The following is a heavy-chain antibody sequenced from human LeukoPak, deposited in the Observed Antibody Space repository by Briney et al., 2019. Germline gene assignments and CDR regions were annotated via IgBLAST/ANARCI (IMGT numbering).Heavy chain of an antibody. V-gene: IGHV3-33*06. J-gene: IGHJ3*02. CDR3: AKGGGYYYDSSGYFIESWAFDI. Sequence: GTSLRLSCAASGFTFSNYGMHWVRQAPGKGLEWVAVIWYDGSNKYYADSVKGRFTISRDNSKNTLYLQMNSLRAEDTAVYYCAKGGGYYYDSSGYFIESWAFDIWGQGTMVTVSS. CDR1: GFTFSNYG. D-gene: IGHD3-22*01. CDR2: IWYDGSNK.